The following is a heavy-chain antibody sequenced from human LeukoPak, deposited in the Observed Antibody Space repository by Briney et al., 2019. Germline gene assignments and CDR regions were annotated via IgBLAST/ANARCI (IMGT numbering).Heavy chain of an antibody. CDR1: GGSISSYY. Sequence: SETLSLTCTVSGGSISSYYWSWIRQPPGKGLEWIGHIYYSGSTNYNPSLKSRVTISVDTSKNQFSLKLSSVTAADTAVYYCASARRGYSYGYPYYYYGMDVWGQGTTVTVSS. D-gene: IGHD5-18*01. V-gene: IGHV4-59*01. CDR2: IYYSGST. J-gene: IGHJ6*02. CDR3: ASARRGYSYGYPYYYYGMDV.